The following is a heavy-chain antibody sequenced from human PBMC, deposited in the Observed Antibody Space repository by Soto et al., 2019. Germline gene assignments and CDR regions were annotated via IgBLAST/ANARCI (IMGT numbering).Heavy chain of an antibody. CDR1: GDSISGSGYY. CDR2: IFYTGST. V-gene: IGHV4-31*03. D-gene: IGHD4-17*01. Sequence: PSETLSLTYTVSGDSISGSGYYWSWIRHHPGKGLESIGYIFYTGSTYYNPSLKSRVTISVDTSKNQFSLKLNSVTAADTAVYYCARIGYGDNWYFDLWGRGALVTVSS. J-gene: IGHJ2*01. CDR3: ARIGYGDNWYFDL.